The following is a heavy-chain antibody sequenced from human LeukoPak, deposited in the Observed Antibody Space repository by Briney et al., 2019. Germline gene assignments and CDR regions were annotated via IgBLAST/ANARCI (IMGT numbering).Heavy chain of an antibody. Sequence: ASVKLSCKASGGTFSIYAISWVRQPPAEGLEWVGGIIPILAPAKYGHKCEGTVTITTGEATSTAYMELSSLRSEDTAVYYCASLPPGYSSGWSAAEYFQHWGQGTLVTVSS. D-gene: IGHD6-19*01. V-gene: IGHV1-69*05. CDR3: ASLPPGYSSGWSAAEYFQH. CDR1: GGTFSIYA. CDR2: IIPILAPA. J-gene: IGHJ1*01.